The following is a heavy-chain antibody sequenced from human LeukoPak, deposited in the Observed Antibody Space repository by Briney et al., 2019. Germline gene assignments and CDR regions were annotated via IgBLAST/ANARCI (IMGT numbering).Heavy chain of an antibody. Sequence: VASVKVSCKASGYTFTGYYMHWVRQAPGQGLEWMGWINPNSGGTNYAQKFQGRVTMTRDTSISTAYMELSRLRSDDTAVYYCARDFAAYYYGSGSCSRQKEYYYYMDVWGKGTTVTVSS. D-gene: IGHD3-10*01. V-gene: IGHV1-2*02. CDR1: GYTFTGYY. CDR2: INPNSGGT. CDR3: ARDFAAYYYGSGSCSRQKEYYYYMDV. J-gene: IGHJ6*03.